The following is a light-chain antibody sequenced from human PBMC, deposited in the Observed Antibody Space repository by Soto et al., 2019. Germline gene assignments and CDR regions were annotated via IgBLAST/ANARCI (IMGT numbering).Light chain of an antibody. CDR1: QTINNY. V-gene: IGKV1-5*03. J-gene: IGKJ1*01. CDR3: HQSKSYPWT. CDR2: RVS. Sequence: DIQMTQSPSTLSASVGDRVTITCRASQTINNYLTWYQLKPWKAPKFLIYRVSTLECCVPSRFSGAGSGTEFRLTISSLQPDDFATYYCHQSKSYPWTFGQGTKVEI.